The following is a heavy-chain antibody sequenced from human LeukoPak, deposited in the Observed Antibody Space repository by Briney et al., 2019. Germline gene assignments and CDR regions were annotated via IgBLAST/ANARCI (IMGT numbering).Heavy chain of an antibody. CDR2: ISSSSSTI. D-gene: IGHD3-22*01. V-gene: IGHV3-48*01. CDR3: ARNSPLKYYHDSSGYLRAFDI. CDR1: GFTFSSYS. J-gene: IGHJ3*02. Sequence: GGSLRLSCAASGFTFSSYSMNWVRQAPGKGLEWVSYISSSSSTIYYADSVKGRFTISRDNAKNSLYLQMNSLRAEDTAVYYCARNSPLKYYHDSSGYLRAFDIWGQGTMVTVSS.